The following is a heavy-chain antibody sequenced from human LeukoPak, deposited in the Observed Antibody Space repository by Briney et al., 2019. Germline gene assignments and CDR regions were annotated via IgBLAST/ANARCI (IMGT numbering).Heavy chain of an antibody. Sequence: ASVKVSCKASGYTFTGYYMHWVQQAPGKGLEWMGLVDPEDGETIYAEKFQGRVTITADTSTDTAYMELSSLRSEDTAVYYCATLPEGDHAFDIWGQGTMVTVSS. J-gene: IGHJ3*02. D-gene: IGHD2-21*01. CDR1: GYTFTGYY. CDR2: VDPEDGET. CDR3: ATLPEGDHAFDI. V-gene: IGHV1-69-2*01.